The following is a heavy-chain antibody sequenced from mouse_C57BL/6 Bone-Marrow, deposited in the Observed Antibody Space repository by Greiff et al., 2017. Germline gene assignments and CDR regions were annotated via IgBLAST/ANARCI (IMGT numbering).Heavy chain of an antibody. CDR2: INPNNGGT. Sequence: VQLQQSGPELVKPGASVKIPCKASGYTFTDYNMDWVKQSHGKSLEWIGDINPNNGGTIYNQKFKGQATLTVEKSSSTAFMELRSLTSEDTAGYYCARRASSFAYWGQGTLVTVSA. CDR3: ARRASSFAY. V-gene: IGHV1-18*01. D-gene: IGHD3-3*01. CDR1: GYTFTDYN. J-gene: IGHJ3*01.